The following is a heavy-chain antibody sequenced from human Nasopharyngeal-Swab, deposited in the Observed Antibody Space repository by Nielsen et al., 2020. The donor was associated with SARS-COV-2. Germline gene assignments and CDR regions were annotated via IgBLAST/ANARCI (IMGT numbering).Heavy chain of an antibody. CDR2: ISWNSGSI. V-gene: IGHV3-9*01. D-gene: IGHD6-6*01. CDR3: AVIAARPPEYFDY. J-gene: IGHJ4*02. Sequence: GGSLRLSCAASGFTFDDYAMHWVRQAPGKGLEWVSGISWNSGSIGYADSVKGRFTISRDNAKNSLYLQMNSLRAEDTAVYYCAVIAARPPEYFDYWGQGTLVTVSS. CDR1: GFTFDDYA.